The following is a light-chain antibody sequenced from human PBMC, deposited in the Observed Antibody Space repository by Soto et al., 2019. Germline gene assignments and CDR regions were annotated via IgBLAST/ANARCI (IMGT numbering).Light chain of an antibody. CDR2: DVS. Sequence: QSALTQPASVSGSPGQSITISCTGTRSDIGDYKSVSWYQQQLGKAPKLMIYDVSNRPSGVSIRFSGSKSGNTASLTISGLQAEDEADYYCSSYTSGSTLVVFGGGTKLTVL. J-gene: IGLJ2*01. CDR3: SSYTSGSTLVV. CDR1: RSDIGDYKS. V-gene: IGLV2-14*03.